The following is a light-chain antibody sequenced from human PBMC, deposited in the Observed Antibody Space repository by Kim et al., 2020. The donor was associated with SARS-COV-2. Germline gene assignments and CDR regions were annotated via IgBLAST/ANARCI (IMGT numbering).Light chain of an antibody. V-gene: IGLV2-14*01. CDR2: DVS. CDR1: SSDVGGYNY. Sequence: QSVVTQPASVSGSPGQSITISCTGTSSDVGGYNYVSWYQQHPGKAPKLMIYDVSKRPSGVFNRFSGSKSGNTASLTISGLQAEDEADYYCSSYTSSSTFVFGTGTKVTVL. CDR3: SSYTSSSTFV. J-gene: IGLJ1*01.